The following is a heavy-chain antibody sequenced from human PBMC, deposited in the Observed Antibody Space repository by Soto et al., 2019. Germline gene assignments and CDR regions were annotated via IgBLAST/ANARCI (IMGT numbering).Heavy chain of an antibody. J-gene: IGHJ5*02. Sequence: SETLSLTCTVSGGSISSYYWSWIRQPPGKGLEWIGYIYYSGSTNYNPSLKSRVTISVDTSKNQFSLKLSSVTAADTAVYYCARVPTLRFQNWFDPWGQRTLVTVSS. CDR3: ARVPTLRFQNWFDP. CDR2: IYYSGST. CDR1: GGSISSYY. D-gene: IGHD3-3*01. V-gene: IGHV4-59*01.